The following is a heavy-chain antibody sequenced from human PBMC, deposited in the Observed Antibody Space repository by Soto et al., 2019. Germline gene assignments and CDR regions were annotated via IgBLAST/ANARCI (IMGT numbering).Heavy chain of an antibody. V-gene: IGHV1-18*01. CDR3: ARGRTVSSIGPLLV. J-gene: IGHJ1*01. Sequence: QIQLVQSGAEVKKPGASVKVSCKASGYNFFDYGVSWVRQAPGQGLEWMGWVSPKSGNTDYARKVQGIVTMTTDICTSTAYMELRGLISDDTGVYYCARGRTVSSIGPLLVWGQGTLVSVSS. CDR1: GYNFFDYG. CDR2: VSPKSGNT. D-gene: IGHD1-1*01.